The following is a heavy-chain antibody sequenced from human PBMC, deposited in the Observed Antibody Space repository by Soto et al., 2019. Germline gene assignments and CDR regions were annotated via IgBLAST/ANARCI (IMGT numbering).Heavy chain of an antibody. D-gene: IGHD6-6*01. CDR3: ASSGIAARRYYYYGMDV. J-gene: IGHJ6*01. Sequence: AVKVSCKASGGTFSSCAISWARQAPGQGLEWMGGIIPIFGTANYAQKFQGRVTITADESTSTAYMELSSLRSEDTAVYYCASSGIAARRYYYYGMDVWGQGTTVTVSS. CDR2: IIPIFGTA. V-gene: IGHV1-69*01. CDR1: GGTFSSCA.